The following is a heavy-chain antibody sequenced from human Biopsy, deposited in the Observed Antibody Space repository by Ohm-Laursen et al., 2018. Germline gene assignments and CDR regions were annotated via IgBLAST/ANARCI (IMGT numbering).Heavy chain of an antibody. CDR2: ISYSGTT. V-gene: IGHV4-31*01. D-gene: IGHD3-22*01. J-gene: IGHJ2*01. CDR3: ARGVPHYDGSGFPLAGCWYFDL. CDR1: GGSIGGGEYY. Sequence: SETLSLTCAVSGGSIGGGEYYWNWIRQHPGKGLEWIGLISYSGTTFYNPSLESLLTISIDTSKNHFSLNLRSVTAADTAVYYCARGVPHYDGSGFPLAGCWYFDLWGRGTLVTVSS.